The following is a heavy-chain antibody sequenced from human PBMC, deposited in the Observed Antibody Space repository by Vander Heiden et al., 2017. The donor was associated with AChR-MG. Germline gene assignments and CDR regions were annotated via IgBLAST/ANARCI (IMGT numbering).Heavy chain of an antibody. CDR1: GSPFITYY. Sequence: QVQLQQWGAGLLKPSETLSLTCLVHGSPFITYYWTGIRQSPEKGLEWIGEINHSGTASYTPSLKSRVAMSVDTSKNQFSLTLTSVTAADTAIYYCARGNDAYRSRTSCLTYFSSWGPGTLVTVSS. CDR2: INHSGTA. CDR3: ARGNDAYRSRTSCLTYFSS. V-gene: IGHV4-34*01. J-gene: IGHJ5*02. D-gene: IGHD2-2*01.